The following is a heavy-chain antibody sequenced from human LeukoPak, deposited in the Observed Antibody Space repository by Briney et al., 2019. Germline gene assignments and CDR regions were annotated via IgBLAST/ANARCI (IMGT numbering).Heavy chain of an antibody. D-gene: IGHD3-22*01. J-gene: IGHJ4*02. CDR1: GGSISSGSHY. V-gene: IGHV4-61*02. CDR3: ASVYYDSSGYYYSY. CDR2: IYTSGST. Sequence: SETLSLTCTVSGGSISSGSHYWSWIRQPAGKGLEWIGRIYTSGSTNYNPSLKSRVTISVDTSKNQFSLKLSSVTAADTAVYYCASVYYDSSGYYYSYWGQGTLVTVSS.